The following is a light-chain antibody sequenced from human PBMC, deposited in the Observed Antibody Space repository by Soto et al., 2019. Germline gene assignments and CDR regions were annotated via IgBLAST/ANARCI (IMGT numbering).Light chain of an antibody. J-gene: IGKJ1*01. Sequence: EIVLTQSPGTLSLSPGERATLSCRASQSVSSYLAWYQQKPGQAPRLLIYGASTRATGIPARFSGSGSGTEFTLTISSLQSEDFAVYYCQQYNNWSGTFGQGTKVDIK. CDR2: GAS. CDR3: QQYNNWSGT. V-gene: IGKV3-15*01. CDR1: QSVSSY.